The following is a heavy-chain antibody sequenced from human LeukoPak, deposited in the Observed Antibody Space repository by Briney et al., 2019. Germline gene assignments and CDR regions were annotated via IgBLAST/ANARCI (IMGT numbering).Heavy chain of an antibody. V-gene: IGHV1-69*13. CDR3: AMRYYYDSSGLFYY. J-gene: IGHJ4*02. D-gene: IGHD3-22*01. CDR1: GGTFSSYA. CDR2: IIPIFGTA. Sequence: SVKVSCKASGGTFSSYAISWVRQAPGQRLEWMGGIIPIFGTANYAQKFQGRVTITADESTSTAYMELSSLRSEDTAVYYCAMRYYYDSSGLFYYWGQGTLVTVSS.